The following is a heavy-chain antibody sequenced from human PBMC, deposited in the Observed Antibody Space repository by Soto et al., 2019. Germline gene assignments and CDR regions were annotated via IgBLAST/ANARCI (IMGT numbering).Heavy chain of an antibody. CDR3: AKRSSSSTFDY. J-gene: IGHJ4*02. CDR1: GFTFSSYA. Sequence: EVQLLESGRGLVQPGESLRLSCAASGFTFSSYAMSWVRQAPGKGLAWVAVISGSDDSAYYADSVKGRFTISRDNSKNTLYLQMNSLRAEDTAVYYCAKRSSSSTFDYWGQGTLVTVSS. V-gene: IGHV3-23*01. D-gene: IGHD6-6*01. CDR2: ISGSDDSA.